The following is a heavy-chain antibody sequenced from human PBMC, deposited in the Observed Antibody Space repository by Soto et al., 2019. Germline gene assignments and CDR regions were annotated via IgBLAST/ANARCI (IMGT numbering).Heavy chain of an antibody. V-gene: IGHV4-31*03. CDR2: IYYSGST. CDR3: ARDTSQAGFWSGHPRYYYYMDV. Sequence: PSETLSLTCTVSGGSISSGGYYWSWIRQHPGKGLEWIGYIYYSGSTYYNPSLKSRVTISVDTSKNQFSLKLSSVTAADTAVYYCARDTSQAGFWSGHPRYYYYMDVWGQGTTVTVAS. D-gene: IGHD3-3*01. J-gene: IGHJ6*03. CDR1: GGSISSGGYY.